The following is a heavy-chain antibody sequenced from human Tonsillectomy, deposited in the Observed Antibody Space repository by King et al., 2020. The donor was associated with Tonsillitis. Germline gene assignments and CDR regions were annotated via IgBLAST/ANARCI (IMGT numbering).Heavy chain of an antibody. D-gene: IGHD3-10*01. CDR2: INAGNGNT. CDR1: GYTFTSYA. J-gene: IGHJ4*02. CDR3: ARDFWRASITMVRGVIIRY. Sequence: QLVQSGAEVKKPGASVKVSCKASGYTFTSYAMHWVRQAPGQRLEWMGWINAGNGNTKYSQKFQGRVTITRDTSASTAYMELSSLRSEDTAVYYCARDFWRASITMVRGVIIRYWGQGTLVTVSS. V-gene: IGHV1-3*01.